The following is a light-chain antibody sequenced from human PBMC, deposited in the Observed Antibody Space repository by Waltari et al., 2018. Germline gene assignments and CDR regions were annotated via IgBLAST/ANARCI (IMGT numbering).Light chain of an antibody. CDR2: DTR. J-gene: IGLJ3*02. V-gene: IGLV7-46*01. CDR1: SGPVTSGHY. Sequence: QAVVTQEPSLTVSPGGTVPLTCRSSSGPVTSGHYPYWFQQKPGQAPRTLIYDTRNKHSWTPARFSGSLLGGKAALTLSGAQPDDEATYYCLVSYSGALWVFGGGTKLTVL. CDR3: LVSYSGALWV.